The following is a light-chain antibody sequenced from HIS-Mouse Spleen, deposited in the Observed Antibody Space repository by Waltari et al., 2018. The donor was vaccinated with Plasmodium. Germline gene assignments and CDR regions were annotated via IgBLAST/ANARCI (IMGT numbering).Light chain of an antibody. CDR3: QQDYNLPYT. V-gene: IGKV3D-7*01. CDR2: SAS. CDR1: QRVSSSY. Sequence: EIVMTQSPATLSLSPGERATLPCRASQRVSSSYLSWYQQKPGQAPRLLIYSASTRATGIPARFSGSGSGTDFTLTISSLQPEDFAVYYCQQDYNLPYTFGQGTKLEIK. J-gene: IGKJ2*01.